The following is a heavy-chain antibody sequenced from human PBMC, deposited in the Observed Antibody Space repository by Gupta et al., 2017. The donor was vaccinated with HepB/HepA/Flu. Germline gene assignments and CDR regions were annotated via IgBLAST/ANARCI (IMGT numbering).Heavy chain of an antibody. J-gene: IGHJ4*02. D-gene: IGHD1-26*01. V-gene: IGHV1-2*04. CDR2: INPNSGGT. CDR3: ARAVTTAYLVGAINYFDY. Sequence: QVQLVQSGAEVKKPGASVKVSCKASGYTFTGYYMHWVRQDPGQGLEWMGWINPNSGGTNYAQKFQGWVTMTRDTSISTAYMELSRLRSDDTAVYYCARAVTTAYLVGAINYFDYWGQGTLVTVSS. CDR1: GYTFTGYY.